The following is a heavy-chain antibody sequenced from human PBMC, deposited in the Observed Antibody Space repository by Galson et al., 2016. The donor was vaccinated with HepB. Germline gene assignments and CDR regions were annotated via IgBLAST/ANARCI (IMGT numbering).Heavy chain of an antibody. V-gene: IGHV5-51*01. Sequence: QSGAEVKKPGESLKISCQASGYTFPKYWIAWVRQMPGKGPECMGIIYPDDSDTRYSPSFQDQVTISRDNVNNSLYLQMNNLRVEDSTIYYCARPAREKDDQFFDIWGPGTLVTVSS. CDR1: GYTFPKYW. CDR3: ARPAREKDDQFFDI. J-gene: IGHJ4*02. D-gene: IGHD3-9*01. CDR2: IYPDDSDT.